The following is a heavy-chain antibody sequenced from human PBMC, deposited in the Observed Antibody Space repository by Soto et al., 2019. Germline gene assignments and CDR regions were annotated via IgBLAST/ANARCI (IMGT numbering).Heavy chain of an antibody. D-gene: IGHD3-10*01. CDR2: ISYDGSKK. V-gene: IGHV3-30-3*01. CDR1: GFTFSSYA. Sequence: QVQLVESGGGVVQPGGSLRLSCAASGFTFSSYAMQWVRQAPGKGLEWMAVISYDGSKKYYAASVKGRFTISRDNSKNTLYLQLNSLRTDERAVYYCSRGLPYGSGSHPPGYWGQGTLVTVSS. J-gene: IGHJ4*02. CDR3: SRGLPYGSGSHPPGY.